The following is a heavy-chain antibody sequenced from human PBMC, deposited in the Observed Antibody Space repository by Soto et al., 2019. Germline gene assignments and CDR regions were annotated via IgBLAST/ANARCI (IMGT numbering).Heavy chain of an antibody. Sequence: EVQLVESGGNLVNPGGSLRLSCATSGLTFSGAWLSWVRQAPGKGLEWVGRIKGKVDGGATDYAAPVKGRFVISRDHSKDSLYLQINSLKTEDTAVYFCTTDVTGAYGGDYWGQGTLVSVSS. CDR3: TTDVTGAYGGDY. CDR2: IKGKVDGGAT. D-gene: IGHD3-16*01. V-gene: IGHV3-15*01. CDR1: GLTFSGAW. J-gene: IGHJ4*02.